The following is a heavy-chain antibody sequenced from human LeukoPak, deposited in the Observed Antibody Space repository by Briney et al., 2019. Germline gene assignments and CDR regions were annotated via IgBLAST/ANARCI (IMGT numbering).Heavy chain of an antibody. Sequence: ASVKVSCKASGYTFTSNYIHWVRQAPGQGLEWMGMIYPRDGSASYAQKFQGRVTVTRDTSTSTVHMELSGLRSEDTAVYYCARDQEGFDYWGQGTLVTVSS. V-gene: IGHV1-46*01. J-gene: IGHJ4*02. CDR2: IYPRDGSA. CDR1: GYTFTSNY. CDR3: ARDQEGFDY.